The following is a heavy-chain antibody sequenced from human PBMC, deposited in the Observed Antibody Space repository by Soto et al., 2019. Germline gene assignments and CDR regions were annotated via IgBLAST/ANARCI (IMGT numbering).Heavy chain of an antibody. CDR2: ILYSGST. V-gene: IGHV4-39*01. Sequence: TSETLSLTCTVSGGSISSVKSYWGWIRQPPGKGLEWIGNILYSGSTNYNPSLKSRVSISVDTSKDQFSLNLSSVTAADTAVYYCTRGRGTDVWGQGTTVTVSS. J-gene: IGHJ6*02. CDR1: GGSISSVKSY. CDR3: TRGRGTDV.